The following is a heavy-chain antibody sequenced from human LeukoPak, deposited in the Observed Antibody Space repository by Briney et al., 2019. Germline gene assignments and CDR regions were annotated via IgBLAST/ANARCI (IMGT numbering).Heavy chain of an antibody. Sequence: GGSLRLSCAASGFTFSNYAMSWVRQAPGKGLEWVSGISGSGGSTYSADSVKGRFTISRDTSKNTLYLQMHSLRAEDTAVYYCAKDHDYVWASYRSGYFDYWGQGTLVTVSS. CDR2: ISGSGGST. J-gene: IGHJ4*02. D-gene: IGHD3-16*02. CDR1: GFTFSNYA. CDR3: AKDHDYVWASYRSGYFDY. V-gene: IGHV3-23*01.